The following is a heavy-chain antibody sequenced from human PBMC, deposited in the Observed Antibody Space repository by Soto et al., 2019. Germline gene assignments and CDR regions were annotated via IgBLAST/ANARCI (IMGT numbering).Heavy chain of an antibody. J-gene: IGHJ4*02. CDR2: ISYDGSNT. CDR3: ADAQQLPPKGY. V-gene: IGHV3-30*03. D-gene: IGHD6-13*01. CDR1: GFTFSSYG. Sequence: QVQLVESGGGVVQPGRSLRLSCAASGFTFSSYGMHWVRQAPGKGLEWVAVISYDGSNTDYADSVKGRFTISRDNSKNTLCLQMNSLRAEDTAVYFCADAQQLPPKGYWGQGTLVTVSS.